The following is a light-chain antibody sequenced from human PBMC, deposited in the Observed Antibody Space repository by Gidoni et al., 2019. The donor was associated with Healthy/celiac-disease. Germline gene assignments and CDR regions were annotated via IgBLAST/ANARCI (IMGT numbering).Light chain of an antibody. CDR1: QSLLHSNGYNY. J-gene: IGKJ3*01. CDR3: MQALQTPPFT. Sequence: IVMTQSPLSLPVTPGEPSSISCRSSQSLLHSNGYNYLDWYLQKPGQSPQLLIYLGSNRASGVPDRFIGSGSGTDFTLKISRVEAEDVGVYYCMQALQTPPFTFGPGTKVDIK. V-gene: IGKV2-28*01. CDR2: LGS.